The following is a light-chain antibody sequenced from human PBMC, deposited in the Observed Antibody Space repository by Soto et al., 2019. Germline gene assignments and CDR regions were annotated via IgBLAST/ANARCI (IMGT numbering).Light chain of an antibody. J-gene: IGKJ1*01. Sequence: EIVMAQSPATLSVSPGARATLSCRASRPISTNLAWYQQKPGQSLRLLIYGASTRATGIPARFSGSGSGTEFTLTINSLQSEDFAVYHCQQYNNWPGTFGHGTKVDIK. CDR2: GAS. V-gene: IGKV3-15*01. CDR1: RPISTN. CDR3: QQYNNWPGT.